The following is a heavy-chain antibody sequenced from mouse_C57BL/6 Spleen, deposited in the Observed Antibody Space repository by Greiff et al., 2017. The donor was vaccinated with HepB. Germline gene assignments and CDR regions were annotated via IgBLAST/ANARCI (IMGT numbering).Heavy chain of an antibody. CDR1: GYAFTNYL. CDR3: ARSGNYYGSSYYFDY. Sequence: QVQLKQSGAELVRPGTSVKVSCKASGYAFTNYLIEWVKQRPGQGLEWIGVINPGSGGTNYNEKFKGKATLNADKSSSTAYMQLSSLTSEDSAVYFCARSGNYYGSSYYFDYWGQGTTVTVSS. CDR2: INPGSGGT. J-gene: IGHJ2*01. D-gene: IGHD1-1*01. V-gene: IGHV1-54*01.